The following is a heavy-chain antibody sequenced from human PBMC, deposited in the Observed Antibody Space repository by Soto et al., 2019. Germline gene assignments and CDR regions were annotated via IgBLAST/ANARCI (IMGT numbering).Heavy chain of an antibody. CDR2: ISYDGSNK. D-gene: IGHD2-2*01. CDR1: GFTFSSYA. CDR3: AREGYQMLGGYYYYGMDV. Sequence: QVHLVESGGGVVQPGRSLRLSCAAAGFTFSSYAMHWVRQAPGKGLEWVAVISYDGSNKYYADSVKGRFTISRDNSKNTLYLQMNSLRAEDTAVYYCAREGYQMLGGYYYYGMDVWGQGTTVTVSS. J-gene: IGHJ6*02. V-gene: IGHV3-30-3*01.